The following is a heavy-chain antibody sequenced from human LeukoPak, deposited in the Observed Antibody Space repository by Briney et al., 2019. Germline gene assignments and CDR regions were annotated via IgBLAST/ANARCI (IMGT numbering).Heavy chain of an antibody. CDR2: IYTSGST. Sequence: SETLSLTCTVSGGSISSGSYYWSWIRQPAGKGLEWIGRIYTSGSTNYNPSLKSRVTISVDTSKNQFSLKLSSVTAADTAVYYCARDTERTTIFGVVIGPYGMDVWGKGTTVTVSS. CDR1: GGSISSGSYY. CDR3: ARDTERTTIFGVVIGPYGMDV. J-gene: IGHJ6*04. V-gene: IGHV4-61*02. D-gene: IGHD3-3*01.